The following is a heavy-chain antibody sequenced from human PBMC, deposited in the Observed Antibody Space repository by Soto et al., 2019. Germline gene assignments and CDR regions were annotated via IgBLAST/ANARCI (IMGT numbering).Heavy chain of an antibody. CDR1: GFTFSSYG. CDR3: AKDSSMIVVVPSDY. D-gene: IGHD3-22*01. V-gene: IGHV3-30*18. Sequence: GGSLRLSCAASGFTFSSYGMHWVRQAPGKGLEWVAVISYDGSNKYYADSVKGRFTISRDNSKNTLYLQMNSLRAEDTAVYYCAKDSSMIVVVPSDYWGQGTLVTVSS. J-gene: IGHJ4*02. CDR2: ISYDGSNK.